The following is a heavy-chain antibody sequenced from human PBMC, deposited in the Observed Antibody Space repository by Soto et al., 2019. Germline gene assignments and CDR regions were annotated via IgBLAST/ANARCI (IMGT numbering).Heavy chain of an antibody. J-gene: IGHJ4*02. CDR3: ARDGGEYYLDV. Sequence: GSLRLSCEASGFTFRSYFMNWVRQAPGKGLQWVAHIGSTGGTIYYADSVKGRFAVSRDNAKNSLYLQLNSLRVDDTAIYYCARDGGEYYLDVWGQGTEVTVSS. D-gene: IGHD4-17*01. CDR2: IGSTGGTI. CDR1: GFTFRSYF. V-gene: IGHV3-48*04.